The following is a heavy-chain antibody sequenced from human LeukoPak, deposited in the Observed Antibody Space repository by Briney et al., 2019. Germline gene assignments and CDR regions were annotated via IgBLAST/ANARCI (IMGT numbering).Heavy chain of an antibody. CDR2: IQPDGSEQ. D-gene: IGHD3-16*01. J-gene: IGHJ5*02. V-gene: IGHV3-7*01. CDR1: GLTFSSRW. Sequence: GGSLRLSCAASGLTFSSRWMSWVRQAPGKGLEWVGNIQPDGSEQDPVDSVKGRFTISRDNARNSLFLQMNSLRVEDTAVYYCASQSYARFDPWGQGTLVTVSS. CDR3: ASQSYARFDP.